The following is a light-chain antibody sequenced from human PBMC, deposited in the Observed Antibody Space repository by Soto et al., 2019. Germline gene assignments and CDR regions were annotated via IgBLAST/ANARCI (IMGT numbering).Light chain of an antibody. CDR1: QSISSW. CDR2: KAS. Sequence: DIHMTQSPSTLSASVGDRVTITCRASQSISSWLAWYQQKPGKAPKLLIYKASSLESGVPSRFSGSGSGTEFTLTISSLQPDEIATYYCQQYNSYPWTFGQGTKVEIK. CDR3: QQYNSYPWT. V-gene: IGKV1-5*03. J-gene: IGKJ1*01.